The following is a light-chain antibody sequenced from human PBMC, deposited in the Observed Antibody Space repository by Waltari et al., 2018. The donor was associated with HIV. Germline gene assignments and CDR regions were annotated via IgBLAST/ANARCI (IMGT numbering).Light chain of an antibody. Sequence: QSVVTQPPSASGTPGQRVTISCSGSASNIGSNYVYWYQDLPGTAPKLLIYKNNQRSSGVPDRFSGSKSDTSASLAISGLRSEDEADYYCASWDDNLNSWVFGGGTKLTVL. CDR2: KNN. J-gene: IGLJ3*02. CDR1: ASNIGSNY. V-gene: IGLV1-47*01. CDR3: ASWDDNLNSWV.